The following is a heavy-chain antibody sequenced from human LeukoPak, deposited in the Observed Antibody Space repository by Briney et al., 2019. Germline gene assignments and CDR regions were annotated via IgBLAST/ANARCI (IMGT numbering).Heavy chain of an antibody. CDR1: GYSISSGYY. Sequence: ASETLSLTCAVSGYSISSGYYWGWIRQPPGKGLEWIGSIYHSGSTYYNPSLKSRVTISVDTSKNQFSLKLSSVTAADTAVYYCARHSRPDNWFDPWGQGTLVTVSS. CDR3: ARHSRPDNWFDP. V-gene: IGHV4-38-2*01. J-gene: IGHJ5*02. CDR2: IYHSGST.